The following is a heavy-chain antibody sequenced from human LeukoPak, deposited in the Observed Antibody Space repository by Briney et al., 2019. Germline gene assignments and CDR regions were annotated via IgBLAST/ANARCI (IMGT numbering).Heavy chain of an antibody. J-gene: IGHJ4*02. Sequence: SETLSLTCAVYGGSFSGYYWSWIRQPPGKGLEWIGEINHSGSTNYNPSLKSRVTISVDTSKNQFSLKLSSVTAADTPVYYCARGFGGDCSSTSCYVDFDYWGQGTLVTVSS. CDR3: ARGFGGDCSSTSCYVDFDY. D-gene: IGHD2-2*01. CDR1: GGSFSGYY. V-gene: IGHV4-34*01. CDR2: INHSGST.